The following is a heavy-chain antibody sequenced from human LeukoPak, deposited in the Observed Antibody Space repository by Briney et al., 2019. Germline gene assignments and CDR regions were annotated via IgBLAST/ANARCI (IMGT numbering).Heavy chain of an antibody. CDR3: ASDSSSWAYYYMDV. Sequence: GGSLRLSCAASGFTFSSCSMNWVRQAPGKGLEWVSSISTTSSYIYYADSVKGRFTISRDNAKNSLYLQMNSLRAEDTAVYYCASDSSSWAYYYMDVWGKGTTVTVSS. D-gene: IGHD6-13*01. V-gene: IGHV3-21*01. CDR1: GFTFSSCS. CDR2: ISTTSSYI. J-gene: IGHJ6*03.